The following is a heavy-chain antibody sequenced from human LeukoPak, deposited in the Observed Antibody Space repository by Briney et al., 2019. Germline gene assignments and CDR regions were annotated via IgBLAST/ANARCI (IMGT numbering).Heavy chain of an antibody. CDR2: IIPIFGTA. J-gene: IGHJ3*02. CDR1: GGTFSSYA. D-gene: IGHD6-19*01. CDR3: ARGGEIAVALGGAFDI. Sequence: GASVKVSCKASGGTFSSYAISWVRQAPGQGLEWMGGIIPIFGTANYAQKFQGRVTITADETTSTAYMELSSLRSEDTAVYCCARGGEIAVALGGAFDIWGQGTMVTVSS. V-gene: IGHV1-69*13.